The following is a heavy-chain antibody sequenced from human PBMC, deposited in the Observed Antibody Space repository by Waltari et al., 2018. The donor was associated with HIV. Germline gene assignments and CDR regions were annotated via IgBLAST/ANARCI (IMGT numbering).Heavy chain of an antibody. CDR1: GFTFSNYG. J-gene: IGHJ4*02. CDR2: IRYDGTNK. Sequence: QVQLLEFGGGVVQPGGSLRPSCTASGFTFSNYGMYWVRQAPGKGLQWVAFIRYDGTNKYYADSVKGRFIISRDNSKNTLALQMHSLRAEDTAVYYCAKAPNHYDSSGPVYWGQGTLVTVSS. V-gene: IGHV3-30*02. D-gene: IGHD3-22*01. CDR3: AKAPNHYDSSGPVY.